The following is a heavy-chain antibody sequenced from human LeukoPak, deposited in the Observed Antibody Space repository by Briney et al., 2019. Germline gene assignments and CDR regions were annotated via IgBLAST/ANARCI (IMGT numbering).Heavy chain of an antibody. CDR2: IYSGGST. J-gene: IGHJ3*02. CDR3: ARVKAGYCSSTSCSRIDI. CDR1: GFTVSSNY. Sequence: GGSLRLSCAASGFTVSSNYMSWVRQAPGKGLEWVSVIYSGGSTYYADSVKGRFTISRDNSKNTLYLQMNSPRAEDTAVYYCARVKAGYCSSTSCSRIDIWGQGTMVTVSS. V-gene: IGHV3-53*01. D-gene: IGHD2-2*01.